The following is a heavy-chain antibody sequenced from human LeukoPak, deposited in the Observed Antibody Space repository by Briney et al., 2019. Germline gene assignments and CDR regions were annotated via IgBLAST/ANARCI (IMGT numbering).Heavy chain of an antibody. CDR2: INWNGGTT. D-gene: IGHD1-26*01. CDR3: ARTRYSGSYGGADY. V-gene: IGHV3-20*01. J-gene: IGHJ4*02. Sequence: PGGSLRLSCAASGFTFDAYGMTWVRQAPGKGLEWVSGINWNGGTTGYADSVKGRFTISRDNAKNSPYLQMGSLRAEDTALYHCARTRYSGSYGGADYWGQGTLVTVSS. CDR1: GFTFDAYG.